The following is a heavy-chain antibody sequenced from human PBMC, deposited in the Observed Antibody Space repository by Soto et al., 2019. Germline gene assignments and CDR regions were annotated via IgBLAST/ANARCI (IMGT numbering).Heavy chain of an antibody. Sequence: PSETLSLTCTVSGGSISDHYYMWIRQSPGKGLEYIGYIHYGGSTSYNPSLKSRVTISVDTSKNQFSLKLSSVTAADTAVYYCARDWVFDYWGQGTLVTVSS. CDR2: IHYGGST. V-gene: IGHV4-59*11. CDR1: GGSISDHY. D-gene: IGHD3-16*01. J-gene: IGHJ4*02. CDR3: ARDWVFDY.